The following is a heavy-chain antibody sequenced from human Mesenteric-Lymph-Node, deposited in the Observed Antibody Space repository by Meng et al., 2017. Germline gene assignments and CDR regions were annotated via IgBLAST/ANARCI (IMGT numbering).Heavy chain of an antibody. D-gene: IGHD5-18*01. J-gene: IGHJ6*02. CDR3: ARDRGSPVDTYYYGMDV. V-gene: IGHV1-18*01. CDR2: ISAYNGNT. CDR1: GYTFTSYG. Sequence: ASVKVSCKASGYTFTSYGVSWVRQAPGQGLEWMGWISAYNGNTNYAQKLQGRVTMTTDTSTSTAYMELRSLRSEDTAVYYCARDRGSPVDTYYYGMDVWGQGTTVTVSS.